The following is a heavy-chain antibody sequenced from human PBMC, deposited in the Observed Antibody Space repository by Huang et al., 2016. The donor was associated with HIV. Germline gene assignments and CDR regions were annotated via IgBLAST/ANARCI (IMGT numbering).Heavy chain of an antibody. CDR2: IVPIFGTA. CDR1: GGTFSSYA. Sequence: QVQLVQSGAEVKKPGSSVKVSCKASGGTFSSYAISWVRQAPGQGLEWMGWIVPIFGTANYGQKFQGRVTITADESTSTAYMELSSLRSEDTAVYYCARARGYYDSSVSYYFDYWGQGTLVTVSS. CDR3: ARARGYYDSSVSYYFDY. V-gene: IGHV1-69*13. J-gene: IGHJ4*02. D-gene: IGHD3-22*01.